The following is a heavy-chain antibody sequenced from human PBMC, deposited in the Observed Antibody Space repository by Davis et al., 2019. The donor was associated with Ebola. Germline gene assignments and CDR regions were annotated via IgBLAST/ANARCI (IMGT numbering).Heavy chain of an antibody. Sequence: GGSLRLSCTASAFTLGDAWMGWVRQAPGKGLEWVGRIKSKSAGGTTDHAPPVRGRFIISRDESRNTPYLQMTSLRTEDTAVYFCTTDRGIAVRPLFDCWGQGTLVTVSS. CDR3: TTDRGIAVRPLFDC. CDR2: IKSKSAGGTT. V-gene: IGHV3-15*01. D-gene: IGHD6-19*01. J-gene: IGHJ4*02. CDR1: AFTLGDAW.